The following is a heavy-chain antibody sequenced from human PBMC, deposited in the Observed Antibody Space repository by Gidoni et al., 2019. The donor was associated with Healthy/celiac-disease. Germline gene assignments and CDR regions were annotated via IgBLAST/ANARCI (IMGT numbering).Heavy chain of an antibody. V-gene: IGHV4-61*01. Sequence: QVQLQESGPGLVKPSETLSLTCTVSGGSVSSGSYYWSWIRQPPGKGLEWIGYIYYSGSTNYNPSLKSRVTISVDTSKNQFSLKLSSVTAADTAVYYCARDAPHGITGTTRAFDIWGQGTMVTVSS. CDR3: ARDAPHGITGTTRAFDI. J-gene: IGHJ3*02. D-gene: IGHD1-20*01. CDR2: IYYSGST. CDR1: GGSVSSGSYY.